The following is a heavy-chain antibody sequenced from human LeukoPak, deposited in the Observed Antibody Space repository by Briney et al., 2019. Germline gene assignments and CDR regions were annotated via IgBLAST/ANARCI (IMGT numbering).Heavy chain of an antibody. CDR2: IKQDGSEK. Sequence: GGSLRLSCAASGFTFSSYWMSWVRQAPGKGLEWVANIKQDGSEKYYGDSVKGRFTISRDNAKNSVYLQMNSLRGEDTAVYYCGREGPGAMKVADNYFDYWGQGTLVTVSS. D-gene: IGHD6-19*01. CDR3: GREGPGAMKVADNYFDY. CDR1: GFTFSSYW. J-gene: IGHJ4*02. V-gene: IGHV3-7*04.